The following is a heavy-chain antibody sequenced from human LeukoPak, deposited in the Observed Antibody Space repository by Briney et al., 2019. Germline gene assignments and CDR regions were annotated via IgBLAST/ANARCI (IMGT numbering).Heavy chain of an antibody. CDR1: GGSFSGYY. J-gene: IGHJ4*02. Sequence: PSETLSLTCAVYGGSFSGYYWSWIRQPPGKGLEWIGEINHSGSTNYNPSLKSRVTISVDTSKNQFSLKLSSVTAADTAVYYCATYGDYTFLDYWGQGTLVTVSS. CDR2: INHSGST. D-gene: IGHD4-17*01. CDR3: ATYGDYTFLDY. V-gene: IGHV4-34*01.